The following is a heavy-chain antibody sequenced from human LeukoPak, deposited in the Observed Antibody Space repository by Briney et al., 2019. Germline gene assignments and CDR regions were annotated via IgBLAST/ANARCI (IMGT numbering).Heavy chain of an antibody. CDR3: AKSRDGHNHGLDP. CDR2: IWSDGSNG. CDR1: GFTLSSYG. D-gene: IGHD5-24*01. J-gene: IGHJ5*02. Sequence: GRSLRLSCAASGFTLSSYGMHWVRQAPGKGLQWVAVIWSDGSNGYYPDSVKGRFTISRDNFKNTLYLQMNSLRVEDTAVYYCAKSRDGHNHGLDPWGQGTPVTVSS. V-gene: IGHV3-33*06.